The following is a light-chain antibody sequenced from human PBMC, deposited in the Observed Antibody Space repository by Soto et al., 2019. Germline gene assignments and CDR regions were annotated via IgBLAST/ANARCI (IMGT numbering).Light chain of an antibody. Sequence: EIVMTQSPGTLSVSPGERATLSCRASQSVRSNLAWYQQKPGQAPRLLIYGASTRATGVPARFSGSGSGTELTLTISSLQSEDIALYYCQQYNDWPGTFGQGTTLEVK. CDR1: QSVRSN. V-gene: IGKV3-15*01. J-gene: IGKJ2*01. CDR3: QQYNDWPGT. CDR2: GAS.